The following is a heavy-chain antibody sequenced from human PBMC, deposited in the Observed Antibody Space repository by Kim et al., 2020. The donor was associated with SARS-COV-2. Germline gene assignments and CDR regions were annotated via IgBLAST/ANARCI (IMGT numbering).Heavy chain of an antibody. V-gene: IGHV3-30*04. CDR3: ASLDYGDYVGLPRNYYYYGMDV. D-gene: IGHD4-17*01. J-gene: IGHJ6*02. CDR1: GFTFSSYA. CDR2: ISYDGSNK. Sequence: GGSLRLSCAASGFTFSSYAMHWVRQAPGKGLEWVAVISYDGSNKYYADSVKGRFTISRDNSKNTLYLQMNSLRAEDTAVYYCASLDYGDYVGLPRNYYYYGMDVWGQGTTVTVSS.